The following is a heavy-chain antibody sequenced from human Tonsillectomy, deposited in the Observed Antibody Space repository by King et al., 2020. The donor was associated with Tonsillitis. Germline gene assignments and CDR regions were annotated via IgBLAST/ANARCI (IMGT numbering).Heavy chain of an antibody. CDR3: TTDPDCSSTSCLGFFDY. V-gene: IGHV3-15*01. D-gene: IGHD2-2*01. J-gene: IGHJ4*02. CDR2: IKSKTDGGTT. CDR1: GFTFSNAW. Sequence: VQLVESGGGLVKPGGSLRLSCAASGFTFSNAWMSWVRQAPGKGLEWVGRIKSKTDGGTTDYAAPVKGRFTISRDDSKNTLYLQMNSLKTEDTAVYYGTTDPDCSSTSCLGFFDYWGQGTLVTVSS.